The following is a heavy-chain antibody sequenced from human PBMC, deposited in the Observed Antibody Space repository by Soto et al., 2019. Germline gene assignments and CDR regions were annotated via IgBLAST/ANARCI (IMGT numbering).Heavy chain of an antibody. Sequence: ASVKVSCKASGYTFTSYGISCVRQAPGQGXEWMGWISAYNGKKNYAKKIKGRVKMKTDTSTSTAYMELRSLRYDDKAVYYCARDEQRMYYYDSSGYLFEYWGQGTLVTV. CDR2: ISAYNGKK. V-gene: IGHV1-18*01. D-gene: IGHD3-22*01. J-gene: IGHJ4*02. CDR1: GYTFTSYG. CDR3: ARDEQRMYYYDSSGYLFEY.